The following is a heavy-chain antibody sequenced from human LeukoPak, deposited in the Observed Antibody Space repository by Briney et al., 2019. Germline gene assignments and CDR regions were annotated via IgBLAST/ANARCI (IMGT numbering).Heavy chain of an antibody. CDR3: ARASGWYYFDQ. D-gene: IGHD6-19*01. CDR2: IGTAGDT. J-gene: IGHJ4*02. V-gene: IGHV3-13*01. CDR1: GFTFSRYD. Sequence: GGSLRLSCAASGFTFSRYDMHWVRQATGKGLEWVSAIGTAGDTYYPGSVKGRFTISRENAKDSLYLQMNSLRAGDTAVYYCARASGWYYFDQWGQGTLVTVSS.